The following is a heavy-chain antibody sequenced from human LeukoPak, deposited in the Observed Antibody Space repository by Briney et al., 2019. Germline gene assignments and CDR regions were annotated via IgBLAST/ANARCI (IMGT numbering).Heavy chain of an antibody. J-gene: IGHJ5*02. CDR2: ISSSGSTI. CDR1: GFTFSDYY. D-gene: IGHD6-13*01. CDR3: ARVIYSSSWYPGNWFDP. Sequence: GGSLRLSCAASGFTFSDYYMSWIRQAPGKGLEWVSYISSSGSTIYYADSVKGRFTISRDNAKNSLYLQMNSLRAEDTAVYYCARVIYSSSWYPGNWFDPWGQGTLVTFSS. V-gene: IGHV3-11*01.